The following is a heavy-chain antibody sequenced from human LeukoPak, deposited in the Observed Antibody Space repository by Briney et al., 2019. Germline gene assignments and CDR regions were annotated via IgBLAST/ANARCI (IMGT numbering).Heavy chain of an antibody. V-gene: IGHV3-30*04. D-gene: IGHD4-17*01. CDR2: ISYDGSNK. CDR1: RFTFSSFG. Sequence: GGSLRLSCVASRFTFSSFGIHWVRQAPGKGLEWVSLISYDGSNKYYADSVKGRFTISRDNSKNTLYLQMNSLRAEDTAVYYCASYGAHTASYYYYMDVWGKGTTVTISS. CDR3: ASYGAHTASYYYYMDV. J-gene: IGHJ6*03.